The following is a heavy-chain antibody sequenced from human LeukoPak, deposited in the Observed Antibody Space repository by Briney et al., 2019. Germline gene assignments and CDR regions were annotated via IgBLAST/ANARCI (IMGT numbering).Heavy chain of an antibody. J-gene: IGHJ4*02. V-gene: IGHV3-23*01. D-gene: IGHD3-22*01. CDR1: GFTFSSYA. Sequence: GGCLRLSCVASGFTFSSYAMSWARQAPGKGLGCVSAISGSGGSTYYADSVKGRFTISRDTSKNTLYLQMNSLRAEDTAVYYCAKEQNYYDSSGYYPESFDYWGQGTLVTVSS. CDR3: AKEQNYYDSSGYYPESFDY. CDR2: ISGSGGST.